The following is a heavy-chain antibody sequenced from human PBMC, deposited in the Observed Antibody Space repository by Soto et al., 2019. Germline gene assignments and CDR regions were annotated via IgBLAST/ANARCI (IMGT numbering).Heavy chain of an antibody. CDR3: ASYALMVRGVFDY. CDR1: GGSISSYC. Sequence: ETLSLTCTVSGGSISSYCWSWTRQPPGKGLEWIGYIYYSGSTNYNPSLKSRVTISVDTSKNQFSLKLSSVTAADTAVYYCASYALMVRGVFDYWGQGTLVTVSS. CDR2: IYYSGST. D-gene: IGHD3-10*01. J-gene: IGHJ4*02. V-gene: IGHV4-59*08.